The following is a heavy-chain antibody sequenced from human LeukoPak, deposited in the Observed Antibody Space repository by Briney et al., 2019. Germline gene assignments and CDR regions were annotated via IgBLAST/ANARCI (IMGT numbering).Heavy chain of an antibody. CDR1: GYTFTNYY. V-gene: IGHV1-2*02. D-gene: IGHD3-22*01. CDR3: ARRYDSSSAFDI. CDR2: INPNSGGT. J-gene: IGHJ3*02. Sequence: EASVKVSCKASGYTFTNYYMHWVRQAPGQGLEWMGWINPNSGGTNYAQKFQGRVTMTRDTSISTAYMELSRLRSDDTAVYYCARRYDSSSAFDIWGQGTMVTVSS.